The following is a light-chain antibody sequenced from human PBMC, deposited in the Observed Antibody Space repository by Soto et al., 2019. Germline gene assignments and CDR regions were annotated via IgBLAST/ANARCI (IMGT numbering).Light chain of an antibody. V-gene: IGKV1-8*01. J-gene: IGKJ5*01. CDR3: QQYYSYPYT. CDR1: QGISSY. CDR2: AAS. Sequence: AIRMTQSPSSLSASTVDRVTITCRASQGISSYLAWYQQKPGKAPKLLIYAASTLQSGVPSRFSGSGSGTDFTLTISCQQSEDFATYYCQQYYSYPYTFGQGTRLEIK.